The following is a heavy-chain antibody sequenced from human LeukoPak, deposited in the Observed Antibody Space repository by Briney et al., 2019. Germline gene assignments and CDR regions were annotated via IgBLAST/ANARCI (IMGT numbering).Heavy chain of an antibody. CDR2: ISSSSSYI. D-gene: IGHD5-24*01. J-gene: IGHJ4*02. V-gene: IGHV3-21*01. CDR3: AREMRDGYNSIDY. CDR1: GFTFSSYS. Sequence: PGGSLRLSCAASGFTFSSYSMTWVRQAPGKGLEWVSSISSSSSYICYADSVKGRFTISRDNAKNSLYLQMNSLRAEDTAVYYCAREMRDGYNSIDYWGQGTLVTISS.